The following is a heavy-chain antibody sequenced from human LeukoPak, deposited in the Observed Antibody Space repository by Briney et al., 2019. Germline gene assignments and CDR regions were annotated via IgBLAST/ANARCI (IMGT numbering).Heavy chain of an antibody. J-gene: IGHJ4*02. CDR1: GGTFSSYT. CDR2: IIPILGIA. Sequence: SVKVSCKASGGTFSSYTISWVRQAPGQGLEWMGRIIPILGIANYAQKFQGRATITADKSTSTAYMELSSLRSEDTAVYYCARDNGYMTTAYRFDYWGQGTLVTVSS. CDR3: ARDNGYMTTAYRFDY. V-gene: IGHV1-69*04. D-gene: IGHD4-11*01.